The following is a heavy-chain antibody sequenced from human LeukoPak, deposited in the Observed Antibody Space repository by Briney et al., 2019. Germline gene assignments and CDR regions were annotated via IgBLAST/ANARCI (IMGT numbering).Heavy chain of an antibody. CDR3: ARGRSITLLRGVAMSDGFDI. Sequence: PGGSLRLSCAASGFIFSDYYMNWIRQAPGKGLEWVSYISGRSTDTNYADSVKGRFTISRDNAKNSLYLQMNGLRAEDTAVYYCARGRSITLLRGVAMSDGFDIWGQGAMVTVSS. CDR2: ISGRSTDT. J-gene: IGHJ3*02. CDR1: GFIFSDYY. V-gene: IGHV3-11*06. D-gene: IGHD3-10*01.